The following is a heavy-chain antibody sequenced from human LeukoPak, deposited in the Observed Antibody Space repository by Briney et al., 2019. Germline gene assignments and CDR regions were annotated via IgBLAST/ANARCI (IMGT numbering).Heavy chain of an antibody. D-gene: IGHD3-16*01. V-gene: IGHV3-48*04. CDR2: ISSSGTTR. Sequence: GRSLRLYCAASGFTFSSYGMHWVRQAPGRGLEWIAHISSSGTTRKYADSVKGRFTISRDNAENSLFLQMNSLRAEDTALYYCAVGGGYWGQGTLVTVSS. CDR1: GFTFSSYG. J-gene: IGHJ4*02. CDR3: AVGGGY.